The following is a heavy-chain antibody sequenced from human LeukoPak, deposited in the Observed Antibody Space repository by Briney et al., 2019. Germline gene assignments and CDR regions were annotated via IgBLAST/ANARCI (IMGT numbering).Heavy chain of an antibody. V-gene: IGHV3-21*01. D-gene: IGHD3-3*01. CDR2: ISSSSSYI. CDR3: ARGKDFWSGYLDMDNWFDP. CDR1: GFTLSSYS. J-gene: IGHJ5*02. Sequence: GGSLRLSCAASGFTLSSYSMNWVRQAPGKGLEWVSSISSSSSYIYYADSVKGRFTISRDNAKNSLYLQMNSLRAEDTAVYYCARGKDFWSGYLDMDNWFDPWGQGTLVTVSS.